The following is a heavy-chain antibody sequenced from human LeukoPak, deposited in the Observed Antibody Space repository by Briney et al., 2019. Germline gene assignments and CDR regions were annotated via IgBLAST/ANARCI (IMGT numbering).Heavy chain of an antibody. J-gene: IGHJ6*03. Sequence: SETLSLTCAVYGGSFSGYYWSWLRQPPGKALEWIGEINLTGRTNYNPSLKSRVTISLDTSKNQFSLKLNSMTAADTAVYYCARGGGGVIITSYYYYLDVWAKGTTVTVSS. D-gene: IGHD3-3*01. V-gene: IGHV4-34*01. CDR1: GGSFSGYY. CDR2: INLTGRT. CDR3: ARGGGGVIITSYYYYLDV.